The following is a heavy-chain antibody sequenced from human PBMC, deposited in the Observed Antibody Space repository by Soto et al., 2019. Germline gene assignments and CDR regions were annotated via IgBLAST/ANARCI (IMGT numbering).Heavy chain of an antibody. CDR2: IYYSGST. CDR3: ARYYCSGGSCYWFDP. D-gene: IGHD2-15*01. Sequence: SETLSLTCTVSGGSISSYYWSWIRQPPGKGLEWIGYIYYSGSTNYNPSLKSRVTISVDTSKNQFSLKLSSVTAADTAVYYCARYYCSGGSCYWFDPWGQGTLVTVSS. J-gene: IGHJ5*02. V-gene: IGHV4-59*08. CDR1: GGSISSYY.